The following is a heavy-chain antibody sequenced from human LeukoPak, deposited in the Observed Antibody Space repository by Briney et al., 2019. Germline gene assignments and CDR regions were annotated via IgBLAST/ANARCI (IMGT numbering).Heavy chain of an antibody. Sequence: PGGSLRLSCAASGFTVSNNYMSWVRQAPGKGLEWVSVSYSGGSTYYADSVKGRVTISRHNSKNTLYLQMNSLRAEDTAVYYCAREAPLDYDYGMDVWGQGTTVTVSS. CDR2: SYSGGST. J-gene: IGHJ6*02. CDR1: GFTVSNNY. CDR3: AREAPLDYDYGMDV. V-gene: IGHV3-53*04.